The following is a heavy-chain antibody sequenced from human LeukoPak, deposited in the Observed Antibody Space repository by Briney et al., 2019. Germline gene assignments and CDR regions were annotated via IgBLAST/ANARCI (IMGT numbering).Heavy chain of an antibody. J-gene: IGHJ4*02. CDR2: ISSSSSYI. CDR3: AREPDGGNYYY. D-gene: IGHD4-23*01. Sequence: GGSLRLSCAASGFTFSSYSMNWVRRAPGKGLEWVSSISSSSSYIYYADSVKGRFTISRDNAKNSLCLQMNSLRAEDTAVYYCAREPDGGNYYYWGQGTLVNVSS. V-gene: IGHV3-21*01. CDR1: GFTFSSYS.